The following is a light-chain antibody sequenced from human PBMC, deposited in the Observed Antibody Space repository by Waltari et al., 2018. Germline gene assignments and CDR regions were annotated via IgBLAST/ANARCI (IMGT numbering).Light chain of an antibody. CDR3: DSYAGTKTLL. Sequence: QSALTQPPSASGSPGQSVTTSCTGTSSDGGGFNYPSWYQRQPDKAPKLLIYEVTKRPSGVPDRFSGSKSGNTAFLTVSGLQAEDEGDYYCDSYAGTKTLLFGGGTKLTVL. CDR1: SSDGGGFNY. CDR2: EVT. V-gene: IGLV2-8*01. J-gene: IGLJ2*01.